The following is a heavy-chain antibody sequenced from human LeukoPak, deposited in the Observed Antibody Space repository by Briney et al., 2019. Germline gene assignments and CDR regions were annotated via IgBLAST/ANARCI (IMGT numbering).Heavy chain of an antibody. J-gene: IGHJ4*02. CDR2: INPNSGGT. Sequence: GASVKVSCKVSGYTFTDYYIHWVRQAPGQGLEWMGWINPNSGGTTYAQKFQGTVTMTTDTSTTTAYMELGRLTSDDAAIYYCARVRSGSYCFEYWGQGTLVTVTS. CDR3: ARVRSGSYCFEY. CDR1: GYTFTDYY. V-gene: IGHV1-2*02. D-gene: IGHD1-26*01.